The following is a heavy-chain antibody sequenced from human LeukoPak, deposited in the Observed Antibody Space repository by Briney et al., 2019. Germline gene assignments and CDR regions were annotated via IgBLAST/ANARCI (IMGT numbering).Heavy chain of an antibody. Sequence: ASVKVSCKASGYTFTGYYMHWVRQAPGQGLERMGWINPNSGGTNYAQKFQGRVTMTRDTSISTAYMELSRLRSDDTAVYYCARSKPFGVVISPTYFDYWGQGTLVTVSS. CDR3: ARSKPFGVVISPTYFDY. V-gene: IGHV1-2*02. D-gene: IGHD3-3*01. CDR2: INPNSGGT. CDR1: GYTFTGYY. J-gene: IGHJ4*02.